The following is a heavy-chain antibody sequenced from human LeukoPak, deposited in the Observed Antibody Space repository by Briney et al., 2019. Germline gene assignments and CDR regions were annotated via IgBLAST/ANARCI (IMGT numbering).Heavy chain of an antibody. CDR2: VYYSGST. D-gene: IGHD2-2*01. V-gene: IGHV4-59*01. CDR1: IVPKSSYY. J-gene: IGHJ4*02. CDR3: AGGHTHSCCNF. Sequence: SETLSLTCSVWIVPKSSYYGRGLRQPPGKGLEWIGYVYYSGSTNYNPSLKSRVTISVDTSKNQFSLKLSSVTADVSAVYYCAGGHTHSCCNFWGQGTLVTVSS.